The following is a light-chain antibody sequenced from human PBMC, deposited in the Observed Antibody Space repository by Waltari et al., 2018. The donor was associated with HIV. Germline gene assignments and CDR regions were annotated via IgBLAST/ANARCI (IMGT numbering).Light chain of an antibody. CDR3: SSYTSSSTLHWV. J-gene: IGLJ3*02. CDR1: SSDVGGYNY. Sequence: QSALTQPASVSGSPGQSITISCTGTSSDVGGYNYVSWYQQHPGKAPKLMIYEVSNRPSGVSKRFSGSKSGNTASLTISGLQAEDEADYYCSSYTSSSTLHWVFGGGTKLTVL. CDR2: EVS. V-gene: IGLV2-14*01.